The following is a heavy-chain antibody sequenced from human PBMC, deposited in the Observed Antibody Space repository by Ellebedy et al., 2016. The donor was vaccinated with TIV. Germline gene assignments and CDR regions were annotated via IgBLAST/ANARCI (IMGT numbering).Heavy chain of an antibody. CDR3: GRAMDV. J-gene: IGHJ6*04. CDR2: IKQDESEK. V-gene: IGHV3-7*01. Sequence: GGSLRLSXAASGFTFSNYWMHWVRQAPGRGLEWVANIKQDESEKYYVDSVKGRFTISRDNVKNSLYLQMNSLRVEDTAVYYCGRAMDVWGKGTTVTVSS. CDR1: GFTFSNYW.